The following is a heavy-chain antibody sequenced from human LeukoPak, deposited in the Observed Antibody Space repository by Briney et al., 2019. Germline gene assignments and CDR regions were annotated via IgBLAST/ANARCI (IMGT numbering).Heavy chain of an antibody. Sequence: PSETLSLTCTVSGYSISSGYYWGWIRQPPGKGLEWIGSIYHSGSTYYNPSLKSRVTISVDTSKNQFSLRLSSVTAADTAVYYCARYCSSTSCYFDYWGQGTLVTVSS. CDR2: IYHSGST. CDR1: GYSISSGYY. CDR3: ARYCSSTSCYFDY. J-gene: IGHJ4*02. D-gene: IGHD2-2*01. V-gene: IGHV4-38-2*02.